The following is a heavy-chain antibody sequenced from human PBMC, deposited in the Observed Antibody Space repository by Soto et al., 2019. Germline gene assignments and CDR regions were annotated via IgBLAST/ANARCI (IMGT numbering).Heavy chain of an antibody. V-gene: IGHV3-72*01. Sequence: GGSLRLSCAASGFTFSDHYMDWVRQAPGKGLEWVGRTRNKANSYTTEYAASVKGRFTISRDDSKNSLYLQMNSLKTEDTAVYYCARTQYQLPKNAFDICGQGTMVTVSS. D-gene: IGHD2-2*01. J-gene: IGHJ3*02. CDR1: GFTFSDHY. CDR2: TRNKANSYTT. CDR3: ARTQYQLPKNAFDI.